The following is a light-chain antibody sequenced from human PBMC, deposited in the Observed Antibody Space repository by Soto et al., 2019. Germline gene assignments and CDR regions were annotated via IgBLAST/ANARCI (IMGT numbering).Light chain of an antibody. CDR1: QGISTY. Sequence: DLQLTQSPSFLSASVGDRVTITCRATQGISTYLAWYQQKAGKAPKLLTYDASTLQSGVPSRFSGSVPGTDLTLTISSLQPEDFATYYCQQLKSYPLTFGGGTKVEIK. CDR3: QQLKSYPLT. V-gene: IGKV1-9*01. CDR2: DAS. J-gene: IGKJ4*01.